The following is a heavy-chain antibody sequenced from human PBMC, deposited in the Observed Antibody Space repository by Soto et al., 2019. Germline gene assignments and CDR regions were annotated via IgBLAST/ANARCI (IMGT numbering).Heavy chain of an antibody. D-gene: IGHD3-10*01. CDR1: GFTVSSNY. Sequence: QPGGSLRLSCAASGFTVSSNYMSWVRQAPGKGLEWVSVIYSGGSTYYADSVKGRFTISRDNSKNTLYLQMNSLRAEDTAVYYCARGPMVRGVIITPWFDPWGQGTLVTVSS. CDR2: IYSGGST. J-gene: IGHJ5*02. CDR3: ARGPMVRGVIITPWFDP. V-gene: IGHV3-53*01.